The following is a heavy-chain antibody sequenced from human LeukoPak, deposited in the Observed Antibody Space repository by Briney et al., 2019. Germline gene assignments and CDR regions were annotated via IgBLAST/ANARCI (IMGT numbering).Heavy chain of an antibody. Sequence: PGGSLRLSCAASGFTFSNYAMSWVRQAPGKGLEWVSSISGSGGSTYYADSVKGRFTISRDNSKNTLYLQMNSLRAEDTAVYYCAKDRRKWLVVVTDAFDIWGQGTMVTVSS. D-gene: IGHD3-22*01. CDR2: ISGSGGST. V-gene: IGHV3-23*01. J-gene: IGHJ3*02. CDR3: AKDRRKWLVVVTDAFDI. CDR1: GFTFSNYA.